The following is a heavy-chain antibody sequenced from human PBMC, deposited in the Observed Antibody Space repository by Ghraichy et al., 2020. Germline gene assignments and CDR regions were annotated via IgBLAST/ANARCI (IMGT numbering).Heavy chain of an antibody. D-gene: IGHD6-19*01. J-gene: IGHJ4*02. CDR2: INHSGST. Sequence: SQTLSLTCAVYGGSFSGYYWSWIRQPPGKGLEWIGEINHSGSTNYNPSLKSRVTISVDTSKKQFSLKLSSVTAADTAVYYSARGGGWSKTYYFDYWGQGTLVTVSS. CDR3: ARGGGWSKTYYFDY. CDR1: GGSFSGYY. V-gene: IGHV4-34*01.